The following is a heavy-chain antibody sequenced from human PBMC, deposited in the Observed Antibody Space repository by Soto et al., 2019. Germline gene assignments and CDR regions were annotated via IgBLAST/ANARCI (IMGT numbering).Heavy chain of an antibody. CDR3: AKYGSGSSFDY. CDR2: ISYDGSNK. V-gene: IGHV3-30*18. CDR1: GFTFSSYG. D-gene: IGHD3-10*01. J-gene: IGHJ4*02. Sequence: QVQLVESGGGVVQPGRPLRLSCAASGFTFSSYGMHWVRQAPGKGLEWVAVISYDGSNKYYADSVKGRFTISRDNSKNTLYLQMNSLRAEDTAVYYCAKYGSGSSFDYWGQGTLVTVSS.